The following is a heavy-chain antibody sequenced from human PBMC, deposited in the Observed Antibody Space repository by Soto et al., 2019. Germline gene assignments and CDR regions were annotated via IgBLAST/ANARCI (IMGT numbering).Heavy chain of an antibody. CDR1: GFTFSLHS. V-gene: IGHV3-48*01. D-gene: IGHD4-4*01. J-gene: IGHJ4*02. CDR3: AKDSNKYSSSLRGRYFDY. CDR2: ISTGSTNI. Sequence: GGSLRLSCSASGFTFSLHSMSWVRQAPGKGLEWVSYISTGSTNIHYADSVKGRFTISRDSASSSLYLQMNSLRGDDKAVYYCAKDSNKYSSSLRGRYFDYWGQGIGVTVS.